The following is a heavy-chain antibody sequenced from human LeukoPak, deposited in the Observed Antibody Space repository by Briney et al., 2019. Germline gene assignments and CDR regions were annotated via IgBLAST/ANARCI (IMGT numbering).Heavy chain of an antibody. D-gene: IGHD3-22*01. V-gene: IGHV3-74*01. CDR1: GFISSSYW. J-gene: IGHJ4*02. CDR3: ARDLPHYYDSSGYYDY. Sequence: PGGSLRLSCAASGFISSSYWMHWVRQPPGKGLVYIACINTDGFSTSYADSVKGRFTISRDNAKNTLYLEMNSLRAEDTAVYYCARDLPHYYDSSGYYDYWGQGTLVTVSS. CDR2: INTDGFST.